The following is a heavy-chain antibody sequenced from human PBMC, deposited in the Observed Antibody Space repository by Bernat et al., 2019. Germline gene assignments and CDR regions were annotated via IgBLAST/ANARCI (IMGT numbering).Heavy chain of an antibody. CDR2: ISYDGSNI. Sequence: QVQLVESGGGVVQPGRSLRLSCAASGFTFSSYGMHWVRQAPGKGLEWVAVISYDGSNIFYADSVKGRFTISRDNSKNTLYLQMNSLRAEDTAVYYCAKDDEGGRSYYYGMDVWGQGTTVTVSS. J-gene: IGHJ6*02. CDR1: GFTFSSYG. V-gene: IGHV3-30*18. D-gene: IGHD4-23*01. CDR3: AKDDEGGRSYYYGMDV.